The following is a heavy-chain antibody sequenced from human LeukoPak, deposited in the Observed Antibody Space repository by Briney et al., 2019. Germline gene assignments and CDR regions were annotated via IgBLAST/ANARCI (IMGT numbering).Heavy chain of an antibody. Sequence: ASVKVSCKASGGTFSSYAISWVRQAPGQGLEWMGGIIPIFGTANYAQKFQGRVTITADESTSTAYMELSSLRSEDTAVYYCASSPYYYDSSGQYPYYFDYWGQGTLVTVSS. CDR3: ASSPYYYDSSGQYPYYFDY. V-gene: IGHV1-69*01. CDR2: IIPIFGTA. CDR1: GGTFSSYA. J-gene: IGHJ4*02. D-gene: IGHD3-22*01.